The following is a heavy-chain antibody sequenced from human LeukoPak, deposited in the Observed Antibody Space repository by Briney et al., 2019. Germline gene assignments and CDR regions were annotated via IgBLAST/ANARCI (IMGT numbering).Heavy chain of an antibody. V-gene: IGHV4-34*01. CDR3: AIRGGGRNLYSSFDYYYYGMDV. D-gene: IGHD6-6*01. CDR1: GGSFSGYY. CDR2: INHSGST. Sequence: SETLSLTYAVYGGSFSGYYWSWIRQPPGKGLEWIGEINHSGSTNYNPSLKSRVTISVDTSKNQFSLKLSSVAAADTAVYYCAIRGGGRNLYSSFDYYYYGMDVWGKGTTVTVSS. J-gene: IGHJ6*04.